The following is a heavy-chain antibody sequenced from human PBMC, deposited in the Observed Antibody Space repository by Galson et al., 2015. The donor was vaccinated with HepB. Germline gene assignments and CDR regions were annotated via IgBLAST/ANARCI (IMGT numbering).Heavy chain of an antibody. CDR2: IDPSDSET. CDR3: ARVMDAVTDFDF. V-gene: IGHV5-10-1*01. J-gene: IGHJ4*02. Sequence: QSGAEVKEPGESLKISCKGFGYSFTSYWITWVRQMPGKGLEWMGRIDPSDSETNYSPSFQGHVTMSADKSISTAYLQWSSLKTSDTVMYYCARVMDAVTDFDFWGQGTLVTVSS. D-gene: IGHD4-17*01. CDR1: GYSFTSYW.